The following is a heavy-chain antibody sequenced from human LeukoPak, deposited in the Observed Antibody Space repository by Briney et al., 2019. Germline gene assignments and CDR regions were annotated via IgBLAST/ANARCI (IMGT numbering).Heavy chain of an antibody. V-gene: IGHV3-21*01. J-gene: IGHJ3*02. CDR2: ISSSSSHI. CDR3: ARGLPYNDAFDI. Sequence: PGGSLRLSCAASGFTFSSYSMNWVRQAPGKGLEWVSSISSSSSHIYYADSMKGRFTVSRDNAKNSLYLQMDNLRAEDTAVYFCARGLPYNDAFDIWGQGTMVTVSS. D-gene: IGHD4-11*01. CDR1: GFTFSSYS.